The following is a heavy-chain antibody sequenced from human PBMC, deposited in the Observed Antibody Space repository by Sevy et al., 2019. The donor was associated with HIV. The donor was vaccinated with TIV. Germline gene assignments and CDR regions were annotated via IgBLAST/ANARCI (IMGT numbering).Heavy chain of an antibody. D-gene: IGHD6-19*01. J-gene: IGHJ4*02. Sequence: GGSLRLSCAASGFSFSGYAMNWVRQAPGKGLEWVSTISGSGLSTDYADSVKGRFTISRDNAKNTLHLQMKSLRAEDTAVYYCAKMIIASVAGSAYFDHWGQGTLVTVSS. CDR1: GFSFSGYA. CDR3: AKMIIASVAGSAYFDH. CDR2: ISGSGLST. V-gene: IGHV3-23*01.